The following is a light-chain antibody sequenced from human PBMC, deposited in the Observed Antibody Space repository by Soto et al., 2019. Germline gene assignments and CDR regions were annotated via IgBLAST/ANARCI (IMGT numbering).Light chain of an antibody. CDR3: QQYNSYSQT. V-gene: IGKV1-5*01. J-gene: IGKJ1*01. CDR1: QSISSW. Sequence: DIQMTQSPSTLSASVGDRVTITCRASQSISSWLAWYQQKPGKAPKLLIYDPSSLESGFPSRFSGSGSGTEFTLTISSLQTDDFATYYCQQYNSYSQTFGQGTKVQIK. CDR2: DPS.